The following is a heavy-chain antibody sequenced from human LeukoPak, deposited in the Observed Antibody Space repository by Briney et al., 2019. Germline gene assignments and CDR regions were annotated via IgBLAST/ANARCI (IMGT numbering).Heavy chain of an antibody. V-gene: IGHV3-9*01. Sequence: PGRSLRLSCAASGFTFDDYAMHWVRQAPGKGLEWVSGISWNSGSIGYADSVKGRFTISRDNAKNSLYLQMNSLRAEDTALYYCAKGVGFSSGFTYFDYWGQGTLVTVSS. CDR2: ISWNSGSI. J-gene: IGHJ4*02. D-gene: IGHD6-19*01. CDR1: GFTFDDYA. CDR3: AKGVGFSSGFTYFDY.